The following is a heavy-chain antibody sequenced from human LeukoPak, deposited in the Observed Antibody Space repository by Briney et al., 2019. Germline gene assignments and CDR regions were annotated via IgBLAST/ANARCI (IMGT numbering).Heavy chain of an antibody. Sequence: GGSLRLSCAASGFTVSSNYMNWVRQAPGKGLEWVSVIYSGGSTYYADSVRGRFTISRDNSKNTLYLQMNSLRAEDTAVYYCARAYTYSAAATGYYGMDVWGQGTTVTVSS. V-gene: IGHV3-66*01. D-gene: IGHD6-13*01. CDR2: IYSGGST. CDR3: ARAYTYSAAATGYYGMDV. CDR1: GFTVSSNY. J-gene: IGHJ6*02.